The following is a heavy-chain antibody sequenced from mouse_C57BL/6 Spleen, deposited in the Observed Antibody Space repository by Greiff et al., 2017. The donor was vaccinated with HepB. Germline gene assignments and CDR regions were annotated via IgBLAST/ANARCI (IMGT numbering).Heavy chain of an antibody. CDR2: ISYDGSN. CDR1: GYSITSGYY. J-gene: IGHJ3*01. Sequence: EVKLVESGPGLVKPSQSLSLTCSVTGYSITSGYYWNWIRQFPGNKLEWMGYISYDGSNNYNPSLKNRISITRDTSKNQFFLKLNSVTTEDTATYYCARGDYYGSTAGFAYWGQGTLVTVSA. D-gene: IGHD1-1*01. CDR3: ARGDYYGSTAGFAY. V-gene: IGHV3-6*01.